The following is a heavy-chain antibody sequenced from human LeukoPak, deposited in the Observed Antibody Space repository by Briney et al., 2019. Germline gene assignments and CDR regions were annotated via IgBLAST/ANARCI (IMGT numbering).Heavy chain of an antibody. Sequence: GGSLRLSCAASGFTFSTYLMRWVRQAPGKGLEWVSSITDSGRSTYYADSVKGRFTISRDNSKNTLYLQMNSLGAEDTDLYYCAKAMRTSGHNHSDAWGQGTLVTVSS. CDR1: GFTFSTYL. J-gene: IGHJ5*02. CDR3: AKAMRTSGHNHSDA. V-gene: IGHV3-23*01. CDR2: ITDSGRST. D-gene: IGHD3-22*01.